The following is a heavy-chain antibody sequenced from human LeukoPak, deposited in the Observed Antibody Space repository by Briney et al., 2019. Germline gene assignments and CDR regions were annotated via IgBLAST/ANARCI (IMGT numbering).Heavy chain of an antibody. CDR2: INPNSDGT. Sequence: ASVKVSCKASGYTFTDLYIHWVRQAPGQGLEWMGWINPNSDGTNYAQKFQGRVTMTRDTSISTAYMDLSRLRSDDTAVYYCARGVLAGYDSSGYPFYNWFDPWGQGTLVTVSS. CDR1: GYTFTDLY. D-gene: IGHD3-22*01. J-gene: IGHJ5*02. V-gene: IGHV1-2*02. CDR3: ARGVLAGYDSSGYPFYNWFDP.